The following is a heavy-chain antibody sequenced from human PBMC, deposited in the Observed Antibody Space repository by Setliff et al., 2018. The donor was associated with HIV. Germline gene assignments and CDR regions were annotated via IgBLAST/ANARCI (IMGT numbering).Heavy chain of an antibody. CDR2: IYSSGST. CDR1: GGSISNYY. J-gene: IGHJ4*02. Sequence: SETLSLTCTVSGGSISNYYWSWIRQPPGKGLEWIGHIYSSGSTNYNPSLKSRVTISVDTSKNQISLKLSSVTAADTAVYYCARRMSSGSYYDYWGQGALVTVSS. D-gene: IGHD1-26*01. CDR3: ARRMSSGSYYDY. V-gene: IGHV4-59*08.